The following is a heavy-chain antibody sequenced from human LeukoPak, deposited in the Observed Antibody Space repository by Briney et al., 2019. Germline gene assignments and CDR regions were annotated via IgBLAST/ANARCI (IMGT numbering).Heavy chain of an antibody. CDR1: GGSISSYY. V-gene: IGHV4-4*07. Sequence: SETLSLTCTVSGGSISSYYWSWIRQPAGKGLEWIGHFYASGSTNYNPSPKSRVTMSVDTSKNQFSLKLNSVTAADTAVYYCARVISSGWYYFDYWGQGTLVTVSS. CDR3: ARVISSGWYYFDY. D-gene: IGHD6-19*01. CDR2: FYASGST. J-gene: IGHJ4*02.